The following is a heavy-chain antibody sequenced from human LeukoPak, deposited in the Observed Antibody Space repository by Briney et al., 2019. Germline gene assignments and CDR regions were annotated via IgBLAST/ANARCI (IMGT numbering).Heavy chain of an antibody. V-gene: IGHV3-23*01. CDR3: AKGGSAGGYSYGSLDY. Sequence: GGSLRLSCAASGFTFGSYAMSWVRQAPGKGLEWVSAISGSGGSTYYADSVKGRFTISRDNARNSLYLQMNSLRAEDTALYYCAKGGSAGGYSYGSLDYWGQGTLVTVSS. CDR1: GFTFGSYA. J-gene: IGHJ4*02. D-gene: IGHD5-18*01. CDR2: ISGSGGST.